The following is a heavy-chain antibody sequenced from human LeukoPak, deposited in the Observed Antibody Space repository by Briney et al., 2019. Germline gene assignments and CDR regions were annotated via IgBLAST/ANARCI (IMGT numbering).Heavy chain of an antibody. D-gene: IGHD3-22*01. CDR2: ITSSSRYV. J-gene: IGHJ6*03. V-gene: IGHV3-21*01. Sequence: PGGSLRLSCAASAFTFSSYAMNWVRQAPGQRLEWISSITSSSRYVFYADSVRGRFTISRDNTKNSLYLQIDSLRAEDTAVYYCARDPYSGYYGTYYYYYMDVWGKGTTVTVSS. CDR1: AFTFSSYA. CDR3: ARDPYSGYYGTYYYYYMDV.